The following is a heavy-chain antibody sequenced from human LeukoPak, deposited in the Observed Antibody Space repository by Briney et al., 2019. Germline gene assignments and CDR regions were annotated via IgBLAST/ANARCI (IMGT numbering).Heavy chain of an antibody. Sequence: QTGGSLRLSCAASGFTFSSYAMHWVRQAPGKGLEYVSAISSNGGSTYYANSVKGRFTISRDNSKNTLYLQMGSLRAEDMAVYYCARALYSYGPYDHWGQGTLVTVSS. CDR3: ARALYSYGPYDH. CDR1: GFTFSSYA. D-gene: IGHD5-18*01. J-gene: IGHJ4*02. V-gene: IGHV3-64*01. CDR2: ISSNGGST.